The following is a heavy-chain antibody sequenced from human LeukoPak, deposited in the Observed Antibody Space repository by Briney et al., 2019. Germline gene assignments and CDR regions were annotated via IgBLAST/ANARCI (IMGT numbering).Heavy chain of an antibody. CDR2: IHDSGSP. CDR1: GDTISNDSW. Sequence: SESLSLTCTVSGDTISNDSWWTWVRRPPGKGVGWIGVIHDSGSPIYKSSLRSRVTMSLDRSRNQFSLKLTSVTAADTAVYYCARVGGGIAVAVYHFDYWGQGILVTVSS. D-gene: IGHD6-19*01. CDR3: ARVGGGIAVAVYHFDY. J-gene: IGHJ4*02. V-gene: IGHV4/OR15-8*03.